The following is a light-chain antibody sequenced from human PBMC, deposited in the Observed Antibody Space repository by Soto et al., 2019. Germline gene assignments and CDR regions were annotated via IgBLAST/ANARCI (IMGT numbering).Light chain of an antibody. J-gene: IGLJ3*02. Sequence: QSVLTQPRSVSGSPGQSVTISCNGASSDVGGYNYVSWHQQHPGKAPKLIIFAVTQRPSGVPDRFSGSTSGNTASLTISGLQADDEADYYCCSYAGSNTWVFGGGTTVTVL. CDR1: SSDVGGYNY. CDR3: CSYAGSNTWV. CDR2: AVT. V-gene: IGLV2-11*02.